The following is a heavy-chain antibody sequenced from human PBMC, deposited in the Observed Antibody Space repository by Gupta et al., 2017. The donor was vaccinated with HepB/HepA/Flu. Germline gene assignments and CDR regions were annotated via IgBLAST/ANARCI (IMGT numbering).Heavy chain of an antibody. CDR3: AKGDFWTGSYEYFNP. V-gene: IGHV3-30*02. D-gene: IGHD3/OR15-3a*01. J-gene: IGHJ1*01. Sequence: QVQLVEPGGGVVQSGRSLRLSCAAAGLSLGNFVMFFVCQAPGKGLEWVSTIRFDGSKQYYADSVRGRFLVSRDNSKNTLYLQMNSLTIEDTAVYYCAKGDFWTGSYEYFNPWGQGTTVTVSS. CDR1: GLSLGNFV. CDR2: IRFDGSKQ.